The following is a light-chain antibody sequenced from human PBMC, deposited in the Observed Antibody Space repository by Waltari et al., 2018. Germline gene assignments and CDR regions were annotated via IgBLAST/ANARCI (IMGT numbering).Light chain of an antibody. Sequence: QSALTQPASLSGSPGQTIAISCTGTSSDIGSYNYVSWYQQHPGQAPKLLIYDVNQRPSGVSHRFSGSKSGNTASLTISGLRAEDEADFYCSSYTSSSTLYVFGSGTKVTVL. CDR3: SSYTSSSTLYV. V-gene: IGLV2-14*01. CDR1: SSDIGSYNY. J-gene: IGLJ1*01. CDR2: DVN.